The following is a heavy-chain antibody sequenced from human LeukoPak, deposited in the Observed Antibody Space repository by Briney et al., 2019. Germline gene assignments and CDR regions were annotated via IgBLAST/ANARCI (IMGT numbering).Heavy chain of an antibody. CDR1: GFPFSSYA. CDR2: ITDRGGNT. V-gene: IGHV3-23*01. J-gene: IGHJ4*02. Sequence: GGSLTLSCAASGFPFSSYAMRWVRQAPREGMEWVASITDRGGNTLYADSVKSRFTISRDNSKNTVYLQMNSLRADDTAVYYCAKLWRGSHPRYFDHWGQGTLVTVSS. CDR3: AKLWRGSHPRYFDH. D-gene: IGHD1-26*01.